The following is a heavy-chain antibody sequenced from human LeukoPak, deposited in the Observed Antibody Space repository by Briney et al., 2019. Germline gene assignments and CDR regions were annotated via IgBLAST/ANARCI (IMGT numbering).Heavy chain of an antibody. V-gene: IGHV3-21*04. Sequence: GGSLRLSCAASGFTFSSSAMSWVRQVPGKGLEWVSSISSSSSYIYYADSVKGRFTISRDNAKNSLYLQMNSLRAEDTAIYYCAKDRTVGASCWYFDLWGRGTLVTVSS. CDR2: ISSSSSYI. CDR1: GFTFSSSA. D-gene: IGHD1-26*01. CDR3: AKDRTVGASCWYFDL. J-gene: IGHJ2*01.